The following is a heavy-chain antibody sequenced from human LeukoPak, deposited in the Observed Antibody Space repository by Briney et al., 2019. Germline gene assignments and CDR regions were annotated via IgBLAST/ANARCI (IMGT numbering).Heavy chain of an antibody. V-gene: IGHV1-69*05. J-gene: IGHJ4*02. CDR1: GGTFNNSA. CDR3: ARDLSGYSDYYFDY. Sequence: SVKVSCKTSGGTFNNSAISWVRQAPGQGLEWLGGIMPLFGTAGYAQKFQGRVTITKDESTRTVYLELTSLTSDDTAVYYCARDLSGYSDYYFDYWGQGTLVTVSS. D-gene: IGHD3-3*01. CDR2: IMPLFGTA.